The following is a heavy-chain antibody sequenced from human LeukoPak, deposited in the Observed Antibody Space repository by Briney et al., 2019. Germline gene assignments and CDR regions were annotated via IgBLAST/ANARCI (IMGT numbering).Heavy chain of an antibody. V-gene: IGHV3-48*01. CDR1: GFTFSDYS. Sequence: GGSLRLSCAASGFTFSDYSMNWVRQAPGSGLEWVAYISPASSTIKYADSVKGRFTISRDNSKNTLNLQMNSLRAEDTAVYYCARDESDSSGYPDYWGQGTLVTVSS. CDR3: ARDESDSSGYPDY. J-gene: IGHJ4*02. CDR2: ISPASSTI. D-gene: IGHD3-22*01.